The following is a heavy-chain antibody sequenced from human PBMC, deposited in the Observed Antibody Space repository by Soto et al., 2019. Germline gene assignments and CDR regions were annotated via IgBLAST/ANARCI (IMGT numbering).Heavy chain of an antibody. Sequence: EVQLVESGGGLVQPGRSLRLSCAASGFTFDDYAMHWVRQAPGKGLEWVSGISWNSGSIGYADSVKGRFTISRDNAKNSLYLQMNSLRAEDTALYYCAKDSDYGDYGSYFDYWGQGTLVTVSS. J-gene: IGHJ4*02. D-gene: IGHD4-17*01. CDR2: ISWNSGSI. V-gene: IGHV3-9*01. CDR1: GFTFDDYA. CDR3: AKDSDYGDYGSYFDY.